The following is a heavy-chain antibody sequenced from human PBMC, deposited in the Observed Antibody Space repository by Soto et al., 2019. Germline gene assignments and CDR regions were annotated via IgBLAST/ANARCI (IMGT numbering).Heavy chain of an antibody. CDR1: GFTFSSYG. CDR3: ARDNYDFWSGYYNPSYYYYGMDV. CDR2: IWYDGSNK. D-gene: IGHD3-3*01. J-gene: IGHJ6*02. V-gene: IGHV3-33*01. Sequence: GGSLRLSCAASGFTFSSYGMHWVRQAPGKGLAWVAVIWYDGSNKYYADSVKARFTISRDNSKNTLYLQMNSLRAEDTAVYYCARDNYDFWSGYYNPSYYYYGMDVWGQGTTVTVSS.